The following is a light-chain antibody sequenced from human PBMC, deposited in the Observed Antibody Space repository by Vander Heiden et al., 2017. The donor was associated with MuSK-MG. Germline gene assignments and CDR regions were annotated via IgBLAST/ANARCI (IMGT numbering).Light chain of an antibody. CDR3: QQRSNKLT. Sequence: EIVLTQSPATLSLSPGDRATLSCRDSQSVSSYLAWYQQKPGQAPRLLIYDASNRVTGIPARFSGSGSGTDFTLTISSLEPEDFAVYYCQQRSNKLTFGGGTKVEIK. V-gene: IGKV3-11*01. CDR1: QSVSSY. J-gene: IGKJ4*01. CDR2: DAS.